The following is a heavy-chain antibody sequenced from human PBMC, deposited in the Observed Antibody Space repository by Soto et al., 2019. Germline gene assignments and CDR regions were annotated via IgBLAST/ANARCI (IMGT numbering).Heavy chain of an antibody. CDR2: IIPIFGTA. D-gene: IGHD2-2*02. V-gene: IGHV1-69*13. CDR3: ARGVQYCSSTSCYNLPFDY. Sequence: SVKVSCKASGGTFSSYAISWVRQAPGQGLEWMGGIIPIFGTANYAQKFQGRVTITADESTSTAYMELSSLRSEDTAVYYCARGVQYCSSTSCYNLPFDYWGQGTLVTVSS. J-gene: IGHJ4*02. CDR1: GGTFSSYA.